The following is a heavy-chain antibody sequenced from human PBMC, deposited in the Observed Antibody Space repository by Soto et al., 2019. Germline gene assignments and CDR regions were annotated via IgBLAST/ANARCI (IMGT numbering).Heavy chain of an antibody. CDR3: ARTYDGSGPNSGGYGFDI. Sequence: SETLSLTCSVSGDSISSYYGSWIRQPPGKGLEWIAYIYYTGHTSYNPSLKSRVSISLDTSKNQFSLKLSSVTAADTAVYYCARTYDGSGPNSGGYGFDIWGQGTMVTVSS. V-gene: IGHV4-59*01. CDR1: GDSISSYY. J-gene: IGHJ3*02. D-gene: IGHD3-22*01. CDR2: IYYTGHT.